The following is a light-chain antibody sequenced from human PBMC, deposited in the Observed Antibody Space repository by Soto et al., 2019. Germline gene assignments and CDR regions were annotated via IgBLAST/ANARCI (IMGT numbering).Light chain of an antibody. Sequence: QSALTQPPSASGSPGQSVTISCTGTSSDVGAYNFVSWFQQHPGKAPKLIIYEVTKRPSGVPDRFSGSKSGNTASLTVSGLQAKDEAHYHCTSYAGYNNWVFGGGTKVTVL. V-gene: IGLV2-8*01. CDR1: SSDVGAYNF. CDR2: EVT. CDR3: TSYAGYNNWV. J-gene: IGLJ3*02.